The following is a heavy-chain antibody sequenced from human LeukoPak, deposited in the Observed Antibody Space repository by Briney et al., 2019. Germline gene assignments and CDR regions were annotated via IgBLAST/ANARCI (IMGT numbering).Heavy chain of an antibody. CDR2: IYYSGST. J-gene: IGHJ4*02. CDR3: ARSETEFDY. Sequence: PSETLSLTCTVSGGSISSYYWSRIRQPPGEGLEWIGYIYYSGSTNYNPSLKSRVTISVDTSKNQFSLKLSSVTAADTAVYYCARSETEFDYWGQGTLVTVSS. V-gene: IGHV4-59*08. CDR1: GGSISSYY.